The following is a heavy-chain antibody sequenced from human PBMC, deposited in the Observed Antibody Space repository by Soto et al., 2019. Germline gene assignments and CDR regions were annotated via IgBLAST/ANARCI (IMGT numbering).Heavy chain of an antibody. CDR1: GGTFSSYA. CDR3: ARALEGSSSIAFDI. CDR2: IIPIFGTA. D-gene: IGHD6-6*01. Sequence: ASVKVSCKASGGTFSSYAISWVRQAPGQGLEWMGGIIPIFGTANYAQKFQGRVTITADESTSTAYMELSSLSSEDTAVYYCARALEGSSSIAFDIWGQGTMVTVSS. V-gene: IGHV1-69*13. J-gene: IGHJ3*02.